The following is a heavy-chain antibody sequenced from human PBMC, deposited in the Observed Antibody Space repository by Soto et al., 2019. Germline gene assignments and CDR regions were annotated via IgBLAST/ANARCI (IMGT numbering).Heavy chain of an antibody. CDR1: GESISSSSYY. CDR2: IYYSGRT. D-gene: IGHD2-21*02. CDR3: ARQRTTVVTQAYFDH. J-gene: IGHJ4*02. Sequence: SETLSLTCIFSGESISSSSYYWGWIRQPPGKGLEWIGSIYYSGRTYYNPSFKSRVTISIDTSKNQFSLKLSSVTATDTAVYYCARQRTTVVTQAYFDHWGQGALVTVSS. V-gene: IGHV4-39*01.